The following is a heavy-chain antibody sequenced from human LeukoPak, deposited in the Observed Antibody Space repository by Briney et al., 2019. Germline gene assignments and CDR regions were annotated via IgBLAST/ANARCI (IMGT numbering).Heavy chain of an antibody. V-gene: IGHV3-21*01. J-gene: IGHJ4*02. Sequence: GGSLRLSCAASGFTFSSYSMNWFRQAPGKGLEWVSSISTSSSYIYYGDSVKGRFTISRDNAKNSLYLQMNSLRAEDTAVYYCARGTLYSGWSYYFDYWGQGSQVTVSS. CDR3: ARGTLYSGWSYYFDY. CDR2: ISTSSSYI. CDR1: GFTFSSYS. D-gene: IGHD6-19*01.